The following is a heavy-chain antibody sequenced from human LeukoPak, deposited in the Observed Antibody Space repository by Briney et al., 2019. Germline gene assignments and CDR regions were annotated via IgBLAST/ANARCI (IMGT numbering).Heavy chain of an antibody. CDR3: ARLYCGGDCYEYNWFDP. Sequence: SETLSLTCTVSGGSISSYYWSWVRQPPGKGLEWIGYIYYSGSTNYNPSLTSRVTISVDTSKNQFSLKLSSVTAADTAVYYCARLYCGGDCYEYNWFDPWGQGTLVTVSS. D-gene: IGHD2-21*02. CDR1: GGSISSYY. CDR2: IYYSGST. J-gene: IGHJ5*02. V-gene: IGHV4-59*08.